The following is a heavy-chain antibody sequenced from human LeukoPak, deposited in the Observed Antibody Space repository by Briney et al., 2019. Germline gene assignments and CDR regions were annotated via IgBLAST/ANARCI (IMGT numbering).Heavy chain of an antibody. J-gene: IGHJ6*02. Sequence: SWIRQHPGKGLEWVSDISGSGATTSFADSVKGRFTISRDNSKNTLYLQMNNLRAEDTAVYYCAKVRGLYYYYGMDVWGQGTTVTVSS. V-gene: IGHV3-23*01. CDR2: ISGSGATT. D-gene: IGHD3/OR15-3a*01. CDR3: AKVRGLYYYYGMDV.